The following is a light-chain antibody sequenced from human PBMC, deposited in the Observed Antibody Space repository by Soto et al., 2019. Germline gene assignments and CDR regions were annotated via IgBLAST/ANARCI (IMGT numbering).Light chain of an antibody. J-gene: IGKJ4*01. CDR3: QQYYTTPFT. CDR1: QSILYTSNNKDH. CDR2: WAS. V-gene: IGKV4-1*01. Sequence: DIVMTQSPDSLAVSLGEGATINCRSSQSILYTSNNKDHLGWYQQKPGQPPKLLIYWASTRESGVPDRFSGSGSGTDFTLTISSLQAEDVAVYYCQQYYTTPFTFGGGTKVEIK.